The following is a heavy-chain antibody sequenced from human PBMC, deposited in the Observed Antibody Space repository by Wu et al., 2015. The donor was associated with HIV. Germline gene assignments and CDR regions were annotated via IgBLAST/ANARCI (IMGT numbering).Heavy chain of an antibody. CDR3: TRGDYANYDFWSAYPTY. J-gene: IGHJ4*02. Sequence: QVQLVQPGAEVKKPGASVKVSCQASGYSITDYYIHWVRQAPGQGLEWMGWINPDSGGTNYAQKFQGRVTLTRETSIGTAYMELTRPTSDDTAVYYCTRGDYANYDFWSAYPTYWGQGTLVIVSS. V-gene: IGHV1-2*02. CDR1: GYSITDYY. D-gene: IGHD3-3*01. CDR2: INPDSGGT.